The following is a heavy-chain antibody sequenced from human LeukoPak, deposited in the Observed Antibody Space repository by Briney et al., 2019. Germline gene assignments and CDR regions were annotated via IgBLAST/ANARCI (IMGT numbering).Heavy chain of an antibody. D-gene: IGHD2-2*01. Sequence: GGSLRLSCAASGFTFSSYSMNWVRQAPGKGLEWVSSISSSSSYIYYADSVKGRFTISRDNAKNSLYLQMDSLRAEDTAVYYCARKGVYCSSTSCQIPYGMDVWGQGTTVTVSS. CDR1: GFTFSSYS. V-gene: IGHV3-21*01. CDR2: ISSSSSYI. CDR3: ARKGVYCSSTSCQIPYGMDV. J-gene: IGHJ6*02.